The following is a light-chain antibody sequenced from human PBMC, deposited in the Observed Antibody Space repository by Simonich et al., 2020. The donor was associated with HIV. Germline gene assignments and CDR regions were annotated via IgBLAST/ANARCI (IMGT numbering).Light chain of an antibody. V-gene: IGKV1-NL1*01. Sequence: DIQMTQSPSSLSASVGDRVTITCRASQGISNSFAWYRQKPGKAPKLLLYAASRLESGVPSRFSGSGSGTDFTLTINSLEAEDAATYYCHQSSSLWTFGQGTKVEIK. CDR3: HQSSSLWT. J-gene: IGKJ1*01. CDR2: AAS. CDR1: QGISNS.